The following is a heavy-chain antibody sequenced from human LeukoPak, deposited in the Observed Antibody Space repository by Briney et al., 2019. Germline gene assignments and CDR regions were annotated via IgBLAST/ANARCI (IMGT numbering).Heavy chain of an antibody. Sequence: ASVKVSCKASGYTFTGYYMHWVRQAPGQGLEWMGWINPNSGGTNYAQKFQGWVTMTRDTSISTAYMELSRLRSDDTAVYYCARGYCSGGSCYSLNAFDIWGQGTMVTVSS. D-gene: IGHD2-15*01. V-gene: IGHV1-2*04. CDR1: GYTFTGYY. CDR2: INPNSGGT. J-gene: IGHJ3*02. CDR3: ARGYCSGGSCYSLNAFDI.